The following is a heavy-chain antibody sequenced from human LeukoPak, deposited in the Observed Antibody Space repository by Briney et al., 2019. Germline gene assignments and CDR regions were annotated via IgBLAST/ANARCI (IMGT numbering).Heavy chain of an antibody. CDR3: ARLRGGATLRFDY. J-gene: IGHJ4*02. CDR1: GFTFSSYS. D-gene: IGHD1-26*01. Sequence: GGSLRLSCAASGFTFSSYSMNWVRQAPGKGLEWVSYISSSSSSTIYYADSVKGRFTISRDNAKNSLYLQMNSLRAEDTAVYYCARLRGGATLRFDYWGQGTLVTVSS. CDR2: ISSSSSSTI. V-gene: IGHV3-48*01.